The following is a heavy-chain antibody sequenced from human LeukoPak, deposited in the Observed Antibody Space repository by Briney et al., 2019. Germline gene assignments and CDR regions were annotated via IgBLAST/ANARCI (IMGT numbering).Heavy chain of an antibody. CDR1: GGSFSGYY. J-gene: IGHJ5*02. V-gene: IGHV4-34*01. D-gene: IGHD3-10*01. CDR2: INHSGST. Sequence: PSETLSLTCAVYGGSFSGYYWSWIRQPPGKGLEWIGEINHSGSTNYNPSLKSRVTISVDTSKNQFSLKLSSVTAADTAVYYCARDSGVRGVLSNWFDPWGQGTLVTVSS. CDR3: ARDSGVRGVLSNWFDP.